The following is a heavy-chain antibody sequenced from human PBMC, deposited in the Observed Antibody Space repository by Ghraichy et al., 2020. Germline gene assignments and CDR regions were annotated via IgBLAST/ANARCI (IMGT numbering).Heavy chain of an antibody. Sequence: SETLSLTCTVSGGSISSYYWSWIRQPPGKGLEWIGYIYYSGSTNYNPSLKSRVTISVDTSKNQFSLKLSSVTAADTAVYYCARVWVTMVRGEYGMDVWGQGTTVTVSS. D-gene: IGHD3-10*01. CDR2: IYYSGST. CDR1: GGSISSYY. CDR3: ARVWVTMVRGEYGMDV. V-gene: IGHV4-59*01. J-gene: IGHJ6*02.